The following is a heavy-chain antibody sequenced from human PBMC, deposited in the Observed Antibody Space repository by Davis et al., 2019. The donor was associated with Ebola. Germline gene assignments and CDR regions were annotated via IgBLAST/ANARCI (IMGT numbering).Heavy chain of an antibody. Sequence: GGSLRLSCAASGFTFSSYEMNWVRQAPGKGLEWVSYISSSGSTIYYAASLKGRFTISRDNAKNSLYLQMNSLRDEDTAVYYCARDYRGGSSGWYPPYYYYYYGMDVWGQGTTVTVSS. CDR3: ARDYRGGSSGWYPPYYYYYYGMDV. CDR1: GFTFSSYE. CDR2: ISSSGSTI. D-gene: IGHD6-19*01. J-gene: IGHJ6*02. V-gene: IGHV3-48*03.